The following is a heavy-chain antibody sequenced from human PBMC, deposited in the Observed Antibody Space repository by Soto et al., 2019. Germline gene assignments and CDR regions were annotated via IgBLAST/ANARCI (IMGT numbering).Heavy chain of an antibody. Sequence: EVQLVESGGGLVKPGGSLRLSCAASGFTFRSYSMNWVRQAPGKGLEWVSSISSSSIYIYYADSVKGRFTISRDNVKNSLYLQMNSLRAEDTAVYYCARDDYGDLNWYFDLWGRGTLVTVSS. CDR3: ARDDYGDLNWYFDL. CDR1: GFTFRSYS. D-gene: IGHD4-17*01. J-gene: IGHJ2*01. V-gene: IGHV3-21*01. CDR2: ISSSSIYI.